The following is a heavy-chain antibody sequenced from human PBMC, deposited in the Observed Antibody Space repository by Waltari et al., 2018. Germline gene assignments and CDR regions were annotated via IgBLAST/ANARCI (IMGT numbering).Heavy chain of an antibody. Sequence: EVQLVESGGGLVQPGGALRLACAASGFTFHIYSMKWARPAPGKGLEWVSTVTGGKSTIYHYADSVKGRFTVSRDNAKNSLYLQMNGLREEVTAVYYCAREDNVNAKRAMDVWGKGTTVTVSS. CDR1: GFTFHIYS. CDR2: VTGGKSTI. V-gene: IGHV3-48*02. CDR3: AREDNVNAKRAMDV. J-gene: IGHJ6*04. D-gene: IGHD1-20*01.